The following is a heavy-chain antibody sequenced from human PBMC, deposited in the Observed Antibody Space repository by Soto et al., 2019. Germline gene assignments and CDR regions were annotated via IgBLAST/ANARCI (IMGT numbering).Heavy chain of an antibody. CDR1: GFTFSSYA. Sequence: GGSLRLACAASGFTFSSYAMSWVRQAPGKGLEWVSAISGSGGSTYYADSVKGRFTISRDNSKNTLYLQMNSLRAEDTAVYYCAKDSSGWHPEYYFDYWGQGTLVTVSS. J-gene: IGHJ4*02. D-gene: IGHD6-19*01. CDR3: AKDSSGWHPEYYFDY. CDR2: ISGSGGST. V-gene: IGHV3-23*01.